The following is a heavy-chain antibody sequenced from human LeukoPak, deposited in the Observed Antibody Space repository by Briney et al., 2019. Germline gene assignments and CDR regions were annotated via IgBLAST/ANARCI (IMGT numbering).Heavy chain of an antibody. D-gene: IGHD3-9*01. Sequence: PGGSLRLSCAASGFTFSSYGMHWVRQAPGKGLEWVAVIWYDGSNKYYADSVKGRFTISRDNSKNTLYLQMNSLRAEDTAVYYCARVSDNYDILTGYYPDAFDIWGQGTMVTVSS. J-gene: IGHJ3*02. CDR3: ARVSDNYDILTGYYPDAFDI. V-gene: IGHV3-33*01. CDR2: IWYDGSNK. CDR1: GFTFSSYG.